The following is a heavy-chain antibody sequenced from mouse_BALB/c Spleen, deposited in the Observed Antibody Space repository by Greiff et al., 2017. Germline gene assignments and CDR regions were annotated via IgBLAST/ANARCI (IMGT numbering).Heavy chain of an antibody. CDR3: TRWNFPYYYAMDY. J-gene: IGHJ4*01. Sequence: VQLKQSGTVLARPGASVKMSCKASGYTFTSYWMHWVKQRPGQGLEWIGAIYPGNSDTSYNQKFKGKAKLTAVTSTSTAYMELSSLTNEDSAVYYCTRWNFPYYYAMDYWGQGTSVTVSS. CDR1: GYTFTSYW. V-gene: IGHV1-5*01. CDR2: IYPGNSDT.